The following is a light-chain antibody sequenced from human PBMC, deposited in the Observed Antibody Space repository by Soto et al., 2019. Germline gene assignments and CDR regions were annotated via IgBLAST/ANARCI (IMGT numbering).Light chain of an antibody. CDR1: QSLNNN. J-gene: IGKJ1*01. V-gene: IGKV3-15*01. CDR2: DTS. Sequence: PGPLSLSPGERATLSCRASQSLNNNLAWYQQRPGQAPRLLIYDTSTRAEGIPARFSGSGSGTEFTLTISSLQSEDFAVYYCQHYNDWPAFGQGTKVDIK. CDR3: QHYNDWPA.